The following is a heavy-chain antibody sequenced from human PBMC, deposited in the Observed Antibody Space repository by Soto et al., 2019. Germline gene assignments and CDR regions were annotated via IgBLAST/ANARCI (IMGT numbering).Heavy chain of an antibody. CDR3: ARDPSPVIAAADTYYYYGMDV. J-gene: IGHJ6*02. CDR1: GFTFSSYS. V-gene: IGHV3-21*01. CDR2: ISSSSSYI. Sequence: EVQLVESGGGLVKPGGSLRLSCAASGFTFSSYSMNWVRQAPGKGLEWVSSISSSSSYIYYADSVKGRFTISRDNAKNSLYLQRNRLGAEDTAVYYCARDPSPVIAAADTYYYYGMDVWGQGTTVTVSS. D-gene: IGHD6-13*01.